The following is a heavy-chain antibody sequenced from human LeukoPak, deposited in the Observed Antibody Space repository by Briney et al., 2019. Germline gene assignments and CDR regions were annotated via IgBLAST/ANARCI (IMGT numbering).Heavy chain of an antibody. CDR2: IYYTGST. J-gene: IGHJ4*02. V-gene: IGHV4-59*01. CDR3: ARDGYYYDFSGHRPFDY. CDR1: GGSISNYY. Sequence: SETLSLTCTVSGGSISNYYWTWIRQPPGKGLEWIGYIYYTGSTNYNPSLKSPVTISIDTSKNQFFLELNSVTAADTAVYYCARDGYYYDFSGHRPFDYWGQGTLVTVSS. D-gene: IGHD3-22*01.